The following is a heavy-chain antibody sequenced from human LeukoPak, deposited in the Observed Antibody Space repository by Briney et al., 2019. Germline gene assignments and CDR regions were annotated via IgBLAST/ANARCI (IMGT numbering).Heavy chain of an antibody. J-gene: IGHJ4*02. CDR1: GFTVSSNY. Sequence: QPGGSLRLSCAAFGFTVSSNYMSWVRQAPGKGLEWVSVIYSGGSTYYADSVKGRFTISRDNSKNTLYLQMNSLRAEDTAVYYCARHVRPLDSMVLGLINYWGQGTLVTVSS. CDR2: IYSGGST. D-gene: IGHD3-10*01. V-gene: IGHV3-66*04. CDR3: ARHVRPLDSMVLGLINY.